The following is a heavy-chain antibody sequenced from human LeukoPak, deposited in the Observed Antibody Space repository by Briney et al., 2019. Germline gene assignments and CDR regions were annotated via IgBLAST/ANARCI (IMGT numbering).Heavy chain of an antibody. CDR1: GFTFSSYE. Sequence: PGGSLTLSCAASGFTFSSYEMIWVRQAPGKGLEWVSYISSSGSTIYYANSVKASFAISTYNSKNSLYLQMNSLRPEDTAVYYCARNYYGPGSYQDWGQGTPVTVSS. CDR3: ARNYYGPGSYQD. V-gene: IGHV3-48*03. CDR2: ISSSGSTI. J-gene: IGHJ4*02. D-gene: IGHD3-10*01.